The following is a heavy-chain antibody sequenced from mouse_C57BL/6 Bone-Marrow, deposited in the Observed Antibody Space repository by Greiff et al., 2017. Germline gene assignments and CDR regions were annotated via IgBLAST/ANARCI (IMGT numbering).Heavy chain of an antibody. J-gene: IGHJ2*01. CDR3: ARHVTSPLYCFDY. D-gene: IGHD2-12*01. Sequence: EVKLVESGGDLVKPGGSLKLSCAASGFTFSSYGMSWVRQTPDKRLEWVATISSGGSYNYYPDSVKGRFTISRDNAKKTLYLQMSSLKSEATSMYYCARHVTSPLYCFDYWGQGPTLTVSS. V-gene: IGHV5-6*01. CDR1: GFTFSSYG. CDR2: ISSGGSYN.